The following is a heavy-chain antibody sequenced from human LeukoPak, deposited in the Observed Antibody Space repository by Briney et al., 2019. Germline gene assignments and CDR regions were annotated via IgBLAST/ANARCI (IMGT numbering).Heavy chain of an antibody. CDR2: ISSSSSYI. D-gene: IGHD3-3*01. Sequence: GGSLRLSCAASGFTFSSYSMNWVRQAPGKGLEWVSSISSSSSYIYYADSVRGRFTISRDKAKNSLYLQMNSLRAEDTAVYYCARLLYDFWSGYLQPNAIDYWGQGTLVTVSS. CDR3: ARLLYDFWSGYLQPNAIDY. J-gene: IGHJ4*02. V-gene: IGHV3-21*01. CDR1: GFTFSSYS.